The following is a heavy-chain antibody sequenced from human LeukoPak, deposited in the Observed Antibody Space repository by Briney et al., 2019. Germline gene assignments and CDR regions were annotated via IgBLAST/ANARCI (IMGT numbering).Heavy chain of an antibody. D-gene: IGHD6-19*01. J-gene: IGHJ4*02. CDR2: INYSGST. CDR1: GGSISSYY. Sequence: SGTLSLTCTVSGGSISSYYWSWIRQPPGKGLEWLGFINYSGSTNYNPSLKSRVTNSVDTSKNQFSLKLSSVTAADTAIYYCARLTRGSGWTYYFDYWGQGILVTVSS. V-gene: IGHV4-59*01. CDR3: ARLTRGSGWTYYFDY.